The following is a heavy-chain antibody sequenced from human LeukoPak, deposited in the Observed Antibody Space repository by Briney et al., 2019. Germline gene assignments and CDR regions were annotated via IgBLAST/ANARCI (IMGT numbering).Heavy chain of an antibody. J-gene: IGHJ4*02. V-gene: IGHV5-51*01. CDR1: GYKFNAYW. Sequence: GESLKISCKGSGYKFNAYWIAWVRQMPGKGLEWMGIIYPDDSDTRYSPSFQGQVTISADKSINTAYLQWSSLKASDTAIYYCARQGNGDIGHFWGQGTLVTVSS. CDR3: ARQGNGDIGHF. CDR2: IYPDDSDT. D-gene: IGHD5-12*01.